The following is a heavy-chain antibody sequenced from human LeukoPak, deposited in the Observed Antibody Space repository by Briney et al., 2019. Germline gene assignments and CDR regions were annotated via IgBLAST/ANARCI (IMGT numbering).Heavy chain of an antibody. CDR2: VHHSGTT. V-gene: IGHV4-38-2*01. CDR3: ARSLSTAGIDY. CDR1: GYSITTGRY. Sequence: PSETLSLTCAVSGYSITTGRYWGWIRQPPGKGLEWIGSVHHSGTTYYNPSLKSRVTISVDTSKNQFSLNLRSVTAADTAVYYCARSLSTAGIDYWGQGTLVTVSS. J-gene: IGHJ4*02. D-gene: IGHD2-2*01.